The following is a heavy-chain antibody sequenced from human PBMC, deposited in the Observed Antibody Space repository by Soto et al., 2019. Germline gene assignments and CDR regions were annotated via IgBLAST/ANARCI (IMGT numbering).Heavy chain of an antibody. Sequence: EVQLLESGGGLVQPGGSLRLACAASGFTFSSHAMTWVRQAPGKGLEWVSTIRGDGSGTWYTDSVKGRFIISRDNSKSTLFLQMNSLTVEDTAVYYCARDGHSVTYYYHMDVWGKGTTVTVSS. CDR1: GFTFSSHA. CDR3: ARDGHSVTYYYHMDV. CDR2: IRGDGSGT. V-gene: IGHV3-23*01. J-gene: IGHJ6*03. D-gene: IGHD3-10*01.